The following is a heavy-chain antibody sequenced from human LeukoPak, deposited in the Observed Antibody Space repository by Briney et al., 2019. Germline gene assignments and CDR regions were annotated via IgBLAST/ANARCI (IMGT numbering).Heavy chain of an antibody. CDR1: GGTFSSYA. Sequence: ASVKVSCKASGGTFSSYAISWVRQAPGQGLEWMGGIIPIFGTANYAQKFQGRVTITTDESTSTAYMELSSLRSEDTAVYYCARDRGYSSSRRDYYYYMDVWGKGTTVTVSS. CDR3: ARDRGYSSSRRDYYYYMDV. V-gene: IGHV1-69*05. CDR2: IIPIFGTA. J-gene: IGHJ6*03. D-gene: IGHD6-13*01.